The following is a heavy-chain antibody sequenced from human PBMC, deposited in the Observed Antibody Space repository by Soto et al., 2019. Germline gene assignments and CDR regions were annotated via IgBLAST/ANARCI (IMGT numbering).Heavy chain of an antibody. J-gene: IGHJ3*02. CDR1: GGTFSSYA. CDR3: ARPFDGGYSYGYGAFDI. Sequence: QVQLVQSGAEVKKPGSSVKVSCKASGGTFSSYAISWVRQAPGQGLEWMGGIIPIFGTANYAQKFQGRVTITADESTSTAYMELSSIRSEDTAVYYCARPFDGGYSYGYGAFDIWGQGTMVTGSS. D-gene: IGHD5-18*01. V-gene: IGHV1-69*12. CDR2: IIPIFGTA.